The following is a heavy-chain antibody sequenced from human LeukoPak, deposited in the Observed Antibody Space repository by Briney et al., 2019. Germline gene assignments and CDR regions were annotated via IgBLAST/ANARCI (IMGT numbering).Heavy chain of an antibody. CDR2: IYSGGST. J-gene: IGHJ5*02. V-gene: IGHV3-66*01. D-gene: IGHD6-13*01. Sequence: GGSLRLSCAASGFTVSSYYMTWVRQAPGKGLEWVSVIYSGGSTYYADSVKGRVAISRDNSKNTVFLQMNSVRAEDTAVYYCVRGVGVSRFNYFDPWGQGTLVIVSS. CDR3: VRGVGVSRFNYFDP. CDR1: GFTVSSYY.